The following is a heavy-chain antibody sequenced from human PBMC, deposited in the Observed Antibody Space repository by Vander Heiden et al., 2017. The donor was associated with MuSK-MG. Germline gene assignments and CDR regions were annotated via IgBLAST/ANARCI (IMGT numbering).Heavy chain of an antibody. D-gene: IGHD6-6*01. V-gene: IGHV3-21*01. J-gene: IGHJ6*03. Sequence: EVQLVESGGGLVKPGGSLRLSCAASGFTFSSYSMNWVRQAPGEGLEWVSSISSSSSYIYYADSVKGRFTISRDNAKNSLYLQMNSLRAEDTAVYYCARPEGSSIAARYYYYYMDVWGKGTTVTVSS. CDR1: GFTFSSYS. CDR2: ISSSSSYI. CDR3: ARPEGSSIAARYYYYYMDV.